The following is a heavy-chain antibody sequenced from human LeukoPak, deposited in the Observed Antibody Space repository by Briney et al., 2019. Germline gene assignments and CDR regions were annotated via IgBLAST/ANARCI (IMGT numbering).Heavy chain of an antibody. Sequence: GGSLRLSCAASGFTFSSYSMNWVRQAPGKGLEWVSSISSSSSYIYYADSVKGRFTISRDNAKNSLYLQMSSLRDEDTAVYYCARMRSGWYIDYWGQGTPVTVSS. D-gene: IGHD6-19*01. V-gene: IGHV3-21*01. J-gene: IGHJ4*02. CDR1: GFTFSSYS. CDR2: ISSSSSYI. CDR3: ARMRSGWYIDY.